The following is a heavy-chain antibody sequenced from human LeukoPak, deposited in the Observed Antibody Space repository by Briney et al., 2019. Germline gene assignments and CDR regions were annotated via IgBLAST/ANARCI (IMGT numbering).Heavy chain of an antibody. J-gene: IGHJ3*02. CDR3: GVAATRGPYSFDI. D-gene: IGHD2-15*01. V-gene: IGHV4-59*08. CDR1: GGSISSYY. Sequence: SETLSLTCTVSGGSISSYYWSWIRQPPGKGLEWIGDISYSGSTNYNPSLKSRVIISVDTSKNQFSLKLSSVTAADAAVYYCGVAATRGPYSFDIWGQGTMVTVSS. CDR2: ISYSGST.